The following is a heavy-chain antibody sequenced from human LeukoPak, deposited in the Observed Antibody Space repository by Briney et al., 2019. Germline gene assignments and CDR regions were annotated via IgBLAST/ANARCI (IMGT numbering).Heavy chain of an antibody. CDR1: GFTFSSYS. CDR3: ARAHRGYDLHLFDY. J-gene: IGHJ4*02. V-gene: IGHV3-21*01. CDR2: ISSSSSYI. Sequence: GGSLRLSCAASGFTFSSYSMNWVRQAPGKGLEWVSSISSSSSYIYYADSVKGRFTISRDNAKNSLYLQMNSLRAEDTAVYYCARAHRGYDLHLFDYGARGPRVTV. D-gene: IGHD5-12*01.